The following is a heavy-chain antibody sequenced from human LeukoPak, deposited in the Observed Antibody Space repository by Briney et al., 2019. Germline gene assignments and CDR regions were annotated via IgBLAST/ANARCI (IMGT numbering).Heavy chain of an antibody. CDR2: ISSSSSVI. V-gene: IGHV3-48*02. J-gene: IGHJ5*02. CDR1: GFTFSSYS. Sequence: GGSLRLSCAASGFTFSSYSMNWVRQAPGKGLEWVSYISSSSSVIYYADSVMGRFTISRDNAKNSLYLQMNSLRDEDTAVYYCARDRTTVVTPRWFDPWSQGTLVTVSS. CDR3: ARDRTTVVTPRWFDP. D-gene: IGHD4-23*01.